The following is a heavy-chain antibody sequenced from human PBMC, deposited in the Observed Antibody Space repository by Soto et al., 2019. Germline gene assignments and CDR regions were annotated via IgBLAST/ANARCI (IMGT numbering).Heavy chain of an antibody. D-gene: IGHD3-16*01. V-gene: IGHV3-7*01. Sequence: GALRRSCADLGGSVMSYKMSWVHQAPGKGLEWVASIKEDGSEIYYLHSVRGRFSISRDSAGNALHLTMNYLSAEDTGVYFYARDIGFDYVNWGQVTLVTVSS. CDR3: ARDIGFDYVN. CDR2: IKEDGSEI. J-gene: IGHJ4*02. CDR1: GGSVMSYK.